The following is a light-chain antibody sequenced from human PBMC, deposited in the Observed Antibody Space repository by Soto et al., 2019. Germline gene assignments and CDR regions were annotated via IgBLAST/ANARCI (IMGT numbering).Light chain of an antibody. Sequence: EVVMTQSPATLSVSRGECATLSCRASQGIGDTLAWYQHKPGQAPSLLIYGASSRATGIPDRFSGRGSGTDFTLTISRLEPEDFALYYCHQYGDSPFTFGQGTKVDI. CDR3: HQYGDSPFT. J-gene: IGKJ1*01. CDR2: GAS. CDR1: QGIGDT. V-gene: IGKV3-20*01.